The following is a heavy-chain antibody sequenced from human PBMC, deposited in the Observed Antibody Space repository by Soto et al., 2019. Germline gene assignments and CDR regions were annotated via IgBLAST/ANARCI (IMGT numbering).Heavy chain of an antibody. CDR3: VKDISVVVATIGGPYGMDA. Sequence: LSLSCWGAEVTCGKHGSRWIRQTQGKGLEYVSAISTNGGSTYYADSVKGRFTISRDNSKNTLYLQMSSLRAEDTAVYYCVKDISVVVATIGGPYGMDAWGQGITVTGS. CDR2: ISTNGGST. V-gene: IGHV3-64D*06. J-gene: IGHJ6*02. CDR1: EVTCGKHG. D-gene: IGHD5-12*01.